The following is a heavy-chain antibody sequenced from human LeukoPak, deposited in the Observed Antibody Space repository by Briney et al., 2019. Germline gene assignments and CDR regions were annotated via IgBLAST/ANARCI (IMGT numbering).Heavy chain of an antibody. J-gene: IGHJ5*02. D-gene: IGHD3-3*01. CDR3: ARVHGYDFWSGYPNWFDP. Sequence: SETLSLTCAVYGGSFSGYYWSWIRQHPGKGLEWIGYIYYSGSTYYNPSLKSRVTISVDTSKNQFSLKLSSVTAADTAVYYCARVHGYDFWSGYPNWFDPWGQGTLVTVSS. CDR1: GGSFSGYY. CDR2: IYYSGST. V-gene: IGHV4-31*11.